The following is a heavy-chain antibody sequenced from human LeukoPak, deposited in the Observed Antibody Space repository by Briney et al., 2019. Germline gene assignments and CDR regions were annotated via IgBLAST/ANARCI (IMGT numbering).Heavy chain of an antibody. J-gene: IGHJ4*02. CDR2: ISGGGGST. CDR1: GFTFSSYA. V-gene: IGHV3-23*01. CDR3: AKAPGYAPGYFDY. D-gene: IGHD2-2*01. Sequence: GGSLRLSCAASGFTFSSYAMSWVRQAPGKGLEWVSAISGGGGSTYYADSVKGRFTISRDNSKNTLYLQMNSLRAEDTAVYYCAKAPGYAPGYFDYWGQGTLVTVSS.